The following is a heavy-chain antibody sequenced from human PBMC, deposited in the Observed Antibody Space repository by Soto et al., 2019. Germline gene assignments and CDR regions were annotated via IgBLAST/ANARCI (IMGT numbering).Heavy chain of an antibody. D-gene: IGHD2-21*02. CDR1: GFTFSYYW. V-gene: IGHV3-74*01. J-gene: IGHJ3*01. CDR3: ARGDKGAFDL. Sequence: EVQLVESEGGLVQPGGSLRLSCAASGFTFSYYWMHWVRQAPGQGLVWVSRVHSDGSSTTYADSVKGRFTISRDNDKNTVYLQMNSLRAEDTAVYYCARGDKGAFDLWGQGTMVTVSS. CDR2: VHSDGSST.